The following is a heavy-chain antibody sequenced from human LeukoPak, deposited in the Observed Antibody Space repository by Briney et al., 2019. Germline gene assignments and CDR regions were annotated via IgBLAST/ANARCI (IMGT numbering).Heavy chain of an antibody. CDR1: GYTFTSYY. V-gene: IGHV1-46*01. Sequence: ASVKVSCKASGYTFTSYYMHWVRQAPGQGLEWMGIINPSGGSTSYAQKFQGRVTITTDESTSTAYMELSSLRSEDTAVYYCARVSSHKGGAFDIWGQGTMVTVSS. CDR3: ARVSSHKGGAFDI. J-gene: IGHJ3*02. CDR2: INPSGGST.